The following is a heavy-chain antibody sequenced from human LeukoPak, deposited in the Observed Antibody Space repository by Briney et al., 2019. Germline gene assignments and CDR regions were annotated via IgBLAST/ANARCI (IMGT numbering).Heavy chain of an antibody. V-gene: IGHV3-30*03. CDR3: ARDRVEYYYDSSGYLPDAFDI. Sequence: QPGGSLRLSCAASGFTFSSFGMHGVRQAPGKGLEWVAVISYDGSKKYYADSVKGRFTISRDNSKNTLYLQMNSLRAEDTAVYYCARDRVEYYYDSSGYLPDAFDIWGQGTMVTVSS. CDR1: GFTFSSFG. D-gene: IGHD3-22*01. CDR2: ISYDGSKK. J-gene: IGHJ3*02.